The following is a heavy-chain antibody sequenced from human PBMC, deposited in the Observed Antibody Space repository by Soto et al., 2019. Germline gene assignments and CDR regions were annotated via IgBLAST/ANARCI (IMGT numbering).Heavy chain of an antibody. Sequence: SGESLKISCKGSGYSFTSYWTGWVRQMPGKGLEWMGIIYPGDSDTRYSPSFQGQVTISADKSISTAYLQWSSLKASDTAMYYCAISEGITMVRGVINPFDYWGQGTLVTVSS. V-gene: IGHV5-51*01. J-gene: IGHJ4*02. CDR2: IYPGDSDT. D-gene: IGHD3-10*01. CDR1: GYSFTSYW. CDR3: AISEGITMVRGVINPFDY.